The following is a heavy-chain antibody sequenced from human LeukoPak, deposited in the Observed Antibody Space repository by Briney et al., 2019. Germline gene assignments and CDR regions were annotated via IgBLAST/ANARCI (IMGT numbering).Heavy chain of an antibody. CDR3: ATITGTNIDGDYYYYMDV. V-gene: IGHV1-69*05. CDR2: IIPIFGTA. CDR1: GDTFSSYA. J-gene: IGHJ6*03. D-gene: IGHD1-7*01. Sequence: GASVKVSCKASGDTFSSYAISWVRQAPGQGLEWMGGIIPIFGTANYAQKFQGRVTITTDESTSTAYMELSSLRSEDTAVYYCATITGTNIDGDYYYYMDVWGKGTTVTVSS.